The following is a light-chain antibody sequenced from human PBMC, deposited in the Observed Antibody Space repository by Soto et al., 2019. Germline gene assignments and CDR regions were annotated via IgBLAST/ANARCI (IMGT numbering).Light chain of an antibody. Sequence: EIVLTQSPGTLSLSPGERATLSCRAIQSVSSSYLAWYQQKPGQAPRLLIYGASSRATGIPDRFSGSGSGADFTLTISRLEPEDFAVFYCQQYETSPWTFGQGTKVDIK. CDR1: QSVSSSY. CDR3: QQYETSPWT. CDR2: GAS. J-gene: IGKJ1*01. V-gene: IGKV3-20*01.